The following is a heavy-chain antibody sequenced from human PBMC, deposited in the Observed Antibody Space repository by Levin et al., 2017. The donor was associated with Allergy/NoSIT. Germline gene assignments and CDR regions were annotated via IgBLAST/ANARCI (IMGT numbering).Heavy chain of an antibody. J-gene: IGHJ3*01. V-gene: IGHV3-23*01. Sequence: GGSLRLSCAASGFTFSDYAMNWVHQAPGKGLEWVSVITGGGSNTYYGDSVKGRFTVSRDNSKNKRYLELNSLRAEYTAVYYCAKKQGGTSGFSFDVWGQGTMVTVSS. CDR1: GFTFSDYA. CDR2: ITGGGSNT. D-gene: IGHD1-1*01. CDR3: AKKQGGTSGFSFDV.